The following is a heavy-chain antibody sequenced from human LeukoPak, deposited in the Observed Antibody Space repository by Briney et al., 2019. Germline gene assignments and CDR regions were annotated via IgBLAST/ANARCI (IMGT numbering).Heavy chain of an antibody. CDR2: ISGSGGST. V-gene: IGHV3-23*01. CDR3: AKGGIAVTRHFDY. Sequence: PGGSLRLSCAASGFTFNSYGMHWVRQAPGKGLEWVSAISGSGGSTYYADSVKGRFTISRDNSKNTLYLQMNSLRAEDTAVYYCAKGGIAVTRHFDYWGQGTLVTVSS. J-gene: IGHJ4*02. CDR1: GFTFNSYG. D-gene: IGHD6-19*01.